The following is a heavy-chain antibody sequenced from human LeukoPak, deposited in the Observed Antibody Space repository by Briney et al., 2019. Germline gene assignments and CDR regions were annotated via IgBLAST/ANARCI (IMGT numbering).Heavy chain of an antibody. CDR3: ARDRSWRNAGTIPNWFDP. D-gene: IGHD6-13*01. V-gene: IGHV1-69*13. Sequence: GASVKVSCKASGYTFTSYAISWVRQAPGQGLEWMGGIIPIFGTANYAQKFQGRVTITADESTSTAYMELSSLRSEDTAVYYCARDRSWRNAGTIPNWFDPWGQGTLVTVSS. CDR2: IIPIFGTA. J-gene: IGHJ5*02. CDR1: GYTFTSYA.